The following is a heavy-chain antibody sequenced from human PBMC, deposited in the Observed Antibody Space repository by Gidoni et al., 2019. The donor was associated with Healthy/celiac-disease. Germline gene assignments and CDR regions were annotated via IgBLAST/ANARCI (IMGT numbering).Heavy chain of an antibody. CDR3: ARERNLGIAGLYPH. CDR2: ISSSSSYI. CDR1: GFTFRRES. J-gene: IGHJ4*02. V-gene: IGHV3-21*01. D-gene: IGHD6-13*01. Sequence: EVQLVESGGGLVKPGGSLRLSCSASGFTFRRESMNWVRQAPGKGLEWVSSISSSSSYIYYADSVKGRFTISRDNAKNSLYLQMNSLRAEDTAVYYCARERNLGIAGLYPHWGQGTLVTVSS.